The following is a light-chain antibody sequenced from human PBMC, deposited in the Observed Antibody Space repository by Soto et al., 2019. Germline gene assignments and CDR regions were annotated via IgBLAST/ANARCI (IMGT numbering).Light chain of an antibody. CDR3: QHYYRLPPT. J-gene: IGKJ2*01. Sequence: EIGLTQSPGTLSLSPGERATLSCSASQNIITYLAWYQQKPGQAPRLLIYGASTRATGVPDRVSGSGSGGDFTLTINRLEPEDFAVYFCQHYYRLPPTYGQGTKLEV. V-gene: IGKV3-20*01. CDR2: GAS. CDR1: QNIITY.